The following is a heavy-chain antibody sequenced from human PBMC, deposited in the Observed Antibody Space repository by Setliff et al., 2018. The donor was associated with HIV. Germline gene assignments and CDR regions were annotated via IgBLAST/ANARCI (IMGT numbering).Heavy chain of an antibody. CDR1: GFTVSSNY. V-gene: IGHV3-66*03. J-gene: IGHJ4*02. CDR3: ARLRPYNSALDY. CDR2: LYGTGGT. Sequence: GGSLRLSCAASGFTVSSNYMNWVRQAPGKGLEWVSILYGTGGTYYADSVKGRFTLSRDNSENTLFLQMNSLRPEDTAVYYCARLRPYNSALDYWGQGTLVTVSS. D-gene: IGHD3-10*01.